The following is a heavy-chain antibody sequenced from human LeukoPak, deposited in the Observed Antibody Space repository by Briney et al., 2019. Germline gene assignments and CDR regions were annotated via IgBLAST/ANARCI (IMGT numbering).Heavy chain of an antibody. Sequence: GGSLRLSCAASGFTFSSYAMHWVRQAPGEGLEWVAVISYDGSNKYYADSVKGRFTISRDNSKNTLYLQMNSLRAEDTAVYHCARAAYYYDSSGYYGWFDPWGQGTLVTVSS. V-gene: IGHV3-30*04. CDR1: GFTFSSYA. CDR3: ARAAYYYDSSGYYGWFDP. J-gene: IGHJ5*02. D-gene: IGHD3-22*01. CDR2: ISYDGSNK.